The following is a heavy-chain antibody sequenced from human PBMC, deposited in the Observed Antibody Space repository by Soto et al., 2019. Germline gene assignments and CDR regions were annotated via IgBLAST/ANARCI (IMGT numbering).Heavy chain of an antibody. CDR1: GGTFSSYA. CDR3: ARAVLRDCSSTSCYARYYFDY. CDR2: IIPIFGTA. J-gene: IGHJ4*02. Sequence: GASVKVSCKASGGTFSSYAISWVRQAPGQGLEWMGGIIPIFGTANYAQKFQGRVTITADESMSTAYMELSSLRSEDTAVYYCARAVLRDCSSTSCYARYYFDYWGQGTLVTVSS. D-gene: IGHD2-2*01. V-gene: IGHV1-69*13.